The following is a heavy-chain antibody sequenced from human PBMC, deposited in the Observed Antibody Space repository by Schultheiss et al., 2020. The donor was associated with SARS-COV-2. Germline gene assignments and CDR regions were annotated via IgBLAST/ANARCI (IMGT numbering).Heavy chain of an antibody. J-gene: IGHJ6*02. CDR3: ARVYCSGGSCYSIFRVYGMDV. Sequence: GGSLRLSCAASGFTFSSYAMSWVRQAPGKGLEWVSAISGSGGSTYYADSVKGRFTISRDNSKNTLYLQMNSLRAEDTAVYYCARVYCSGGSCYSIFRVYGMDVWGQGTTVTVSS. V-gene: IGHV3-23*01. D-gene: IGHD2-15*01. CDR2: ISGSGGST. CDR1: GFTFSSYA.